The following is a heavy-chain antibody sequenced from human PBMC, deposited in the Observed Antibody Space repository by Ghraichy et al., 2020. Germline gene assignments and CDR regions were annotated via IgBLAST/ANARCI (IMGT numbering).Heavy chain of an antibody. J-gene: IGHJ3*02. CDR3: ARDVPITGTSDAFDI. D-gene: IGHD1-20*01. CDR1: GYTFTSYG. CDR2: ISAYNGNT. V-gene: IGHV1-18*01. Sequence: ASVKVSCKASGYTFTSYGISWVRQAPGQGLEWMGWISAYNGNTNYAQKLQGRVTMTTDTSTSTAYMELRSLRSDDTAVYYCARDVPITGTSDAFDIWGQGTMVTVSS.